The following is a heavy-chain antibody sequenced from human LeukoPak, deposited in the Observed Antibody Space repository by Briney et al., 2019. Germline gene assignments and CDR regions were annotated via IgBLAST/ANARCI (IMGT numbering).Heavy chain of an antibody. D-gene: IGHD3-22*01. J-gene: IGHJ3*02. CDR2: INHSGST. CDR1: GGSFSGYY. Sequence: SETLSLTCAVYGGSFSGYYWSWIRQPPGKGLEWIGEINHSGSTNYNPSLKSRVTISVDTSKNQFSLKLSSVTAADTAVYYCARRPVGDSSGYYNDAFDIWGQGTMVTVSS. CDR3: ARRPVGDSSGYYNDAFDI. V-gene: IGHV4-34*01.